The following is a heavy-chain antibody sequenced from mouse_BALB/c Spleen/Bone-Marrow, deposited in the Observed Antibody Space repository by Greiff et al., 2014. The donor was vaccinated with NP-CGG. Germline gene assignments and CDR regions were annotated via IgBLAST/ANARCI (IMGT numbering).Heavy chain of an antibody. V-gene: IGHV2-9*02. D-gene: IGHD2-4*01. CDR2: KWAGGST. Sequence: VNLVESGPGLVAPSQSLSITCTVSGFSLTSYGVHWVRQPPGKGLEWLGVKWAGGSTNYNSALMSRLSISKDNSKSQVFLKMNSLQTDDTAMYYCARDPIYYDYDWYFDVWGAGTTVTVSS. CDR3: ARDPIYYDYDWYFDV. J-gene: IGHJ1*01. CDR1: GFSLTSYG.